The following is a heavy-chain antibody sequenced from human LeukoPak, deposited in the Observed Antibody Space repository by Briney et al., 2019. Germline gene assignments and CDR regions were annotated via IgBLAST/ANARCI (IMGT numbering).Heavy chain of an antibody. Sequence: GGSLRLSCAASGFTFDRFTIHWVRQTPGKGLEGVSLINRRGHTFYADSVKGRFTISRDNRRNSLFLQMHSLTPEHTALYLCAKEVDCPSDCLFFHSWGQGTLLTVSS. CDR3: AKEVDCPSDCLFFHS. V-gene: IGHV3-43*01. J-gene: IGHJ4*02. CDR1: GFTFDRFT. CDR2: INRRGHT. D-gene: IGHD2-21*02.